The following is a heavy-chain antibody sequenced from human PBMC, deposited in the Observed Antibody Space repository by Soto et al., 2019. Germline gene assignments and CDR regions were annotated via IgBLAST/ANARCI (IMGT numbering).Heavy chain of an antibody. CDR2: ISGSGGST. V-gene: IGHV3-23*01. CDR1: GFTFSSYA. CDR3: AKVSPLLWFGELLGGMDV. J-gene: IGHJ6*02. D-gene: IGHD3-10*01. Sequence: GGSLRLSCAASGFTFSSYAMSWVRQAPGKGLEWVSAISGSGGSTYYADSVKGRFTSSRDNSKNTLYLQMNSLRAEDTAVYYCAKVSPLLWFGELLGGMDVWGQGTTVTVSS.